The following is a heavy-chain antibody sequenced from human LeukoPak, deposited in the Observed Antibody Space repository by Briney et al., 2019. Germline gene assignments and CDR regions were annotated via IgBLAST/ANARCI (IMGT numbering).Heavy chain of an antibody. CDR3: VTYYVNGGGRGH. J-gene: IGHJ4*02. D-gene: IGHD3-16*01. V-gene: IGHV4-61*01. CDR1: VASVSSGYYH. CDR2: HNGDP. Sequence: SETLSLTCTVSVASVSSGYYHWSWVRQAPGKGLEWIGHNGDPSYNPSLKSRVVISIDTSRNQFSLRLNSVTAADTATYFCVTYYVNGGGRGHWGPGALVTVSS.